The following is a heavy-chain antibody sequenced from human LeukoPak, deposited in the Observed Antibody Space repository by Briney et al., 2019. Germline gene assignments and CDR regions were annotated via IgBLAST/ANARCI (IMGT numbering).Heavy chain of an antibody. Sequence: PSETLSLTCTVSGGSISSSSYYWSWIRQPPGKGLEWIGETNHSGSTNYNPSLKSRVTISLDTSKNQFSLKLSSVTAADTAVYYCARGVEGLDWGQGTLVTVSS. V-gene: IGHV4-39*07. CDR2: TNHSGST. CDR1: GGSISSSSYY. D-gene: IGHD2-21*01. J-gene: IGHJ4*02. CDR3: ARGVEGLD.